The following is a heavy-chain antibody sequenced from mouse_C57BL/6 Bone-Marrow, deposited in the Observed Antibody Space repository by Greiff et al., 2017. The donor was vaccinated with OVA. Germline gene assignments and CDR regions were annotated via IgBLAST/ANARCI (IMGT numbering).Heavy chain of an antibody. J-gene: IGHJ3*01. Sequence: VQLKQSGPELVKPGASVKISCKASGYTFTDYYMNWVKQSNGKSLEWIGDIIPNYGFTSYNQKFKGKATLTVDKSSSTAYMELRSLTSEDSAVYYCARVGAYYSKGWFAYWGQGTLVTVSA. CDR1: GYTFTDYY. D-gene: IGHD2-5*01. CDR2: IIPNYGFT. V-gene: IGHV1-26*01. CDR3: ARVGAYYSKGWFAY.